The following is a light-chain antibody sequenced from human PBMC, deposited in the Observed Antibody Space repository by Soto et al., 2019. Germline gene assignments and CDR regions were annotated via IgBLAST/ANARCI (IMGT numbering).Light chain of an antibody. J-gene: IGLJ1*01. V-gene: IGLV2-14*01. CDR2: EVS. CDR3: TSYTTGSTPYV. Sequence: QSALTQPASVSGYPGQSITISCTGTSGDIGAYNFVSWYQQHPGKAPKLMIYEVSRRPSGVSDRFSGSKSGSTASLTISGLQAEDEADYYCTSYTTGSTPYVFGTGTKVTVL. CDR1: SGDIGAYNF.